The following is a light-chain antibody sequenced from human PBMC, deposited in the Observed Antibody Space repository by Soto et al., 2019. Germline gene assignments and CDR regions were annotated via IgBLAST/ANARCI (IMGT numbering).Light chain of an antibody. CDR3: QQSYNTPMYT. J-gene: IGKJ2*01. V-gene: IGKV1-5*01. CDR1: QSISNR. CDR2: DAS. Sequence: DIQMTQSPSTLSASVGDRVTITCRASQSISNRLAWYQQKPGKAPKVLIYDASSLESGVPSRFSGSGSATEFILTISGLQPEDFATYYCQQSYNTPMYTFGQGTKLEI.